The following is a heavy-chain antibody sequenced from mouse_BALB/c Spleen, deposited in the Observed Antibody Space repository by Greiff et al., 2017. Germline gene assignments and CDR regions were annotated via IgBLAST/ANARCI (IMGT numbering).Heavy chain of an antibody. J-gene: IGHJ2*01. Sequence: QVQLQQPGAELVKPGASVKLSCKASGYTSTSYWMHWVKQRPGQGLEWIGEINPSNGRTNYNEKFKSKATLTVDKSSSTAYMQLSSLTSEDSAVYYCARGGNYDYWGQGTTLTVSS. CDR1: GYTSTSYW. CDR3: ARGGNYDY. V-gene: IGHV1S81*02. CDR2: INPSNGRT.